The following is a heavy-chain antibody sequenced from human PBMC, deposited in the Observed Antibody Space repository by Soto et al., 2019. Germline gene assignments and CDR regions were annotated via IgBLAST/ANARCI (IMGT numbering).Heavy chain of an antibody. CDR2: FDPEDGET. D-gene: IGHD6-13*01. J-gene: IGHJ6*02. CDR1: GYTLTELS. V-gene: IGHV1-24*01. Sequence: ASVKVSCKVSGYTLTELSMHWVRQAPGKGLEWMGGFDPEDGETIYAQKFQGRVTMTEDTSTDTAYMELSSLRSEDTAVYYCATGTEQQLPRRRKSYYYYGMDVWGRGTTVTVSS. CDR3: ATGTEQQLPRRRKSYYYYGMDV.